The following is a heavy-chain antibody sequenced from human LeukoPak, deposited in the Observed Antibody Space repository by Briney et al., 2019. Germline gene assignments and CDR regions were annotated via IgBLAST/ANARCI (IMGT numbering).Heavy chain of an antibody. CDR2: IYYSGST. D-gene: IGHD6-19*01. V-gene: IGHV4-59*12. Sequence: SETLSLTCTVSGGSISSYYWSWIRQPPGKGLEWIGYIYYSGSTNYNPSLKSRVTISVDTSKNQFSLKLSSVTAADTAVYYCARGRVAGGYYYYYMDVWGKGTTVTVSS. CDR1: GGSISSYY. CDR3: ARGRVAGGYYYYYMDV. J-gene: IGHJ6*03.